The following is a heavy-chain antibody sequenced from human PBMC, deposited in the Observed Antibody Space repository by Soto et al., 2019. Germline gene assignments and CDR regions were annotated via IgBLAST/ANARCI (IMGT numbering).Heavy chain of an antibody. Sequence: SVKVSCKASGGTFSSYAISWVRQAPGQGLEWMGGIIPIFGTANYAQKFQGRVTMTRDTSTSTVYMELSSLRSEDTAVYYCARDQEPRIAVYGRAENAFDIWGQGTMVTVSS. CDR1: GGTFSSYA. V-gene: IGHV1-69*05. J-gene: IGHJ3*02. D-gene: IGHD6-19*01. CDR2: IIPIFGTA. CDR3: ARDQEPRIAVYGRAENAFDI.